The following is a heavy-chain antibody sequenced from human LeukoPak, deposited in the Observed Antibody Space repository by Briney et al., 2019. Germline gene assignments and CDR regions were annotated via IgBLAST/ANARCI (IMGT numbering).Heavy chain of an antibody. V-gene: IGHV3-23*01. CDR1: GFTFSSYA. D-gene: IGHD3-3*01. CDR3: AIRNLRFLELDC. Sequence: GSLRLSCAASGFTFSSYAMSWVRQAPGKGLEWVSAISGSGGSTYYADSVKGRFTISRDNSKNTLYLQMNSLRAEDTAVYYFAIRNLRFLELDCWGQGTLVTVSS. CDR2: ISGSGGST. J-gene: IGHJ4*02.